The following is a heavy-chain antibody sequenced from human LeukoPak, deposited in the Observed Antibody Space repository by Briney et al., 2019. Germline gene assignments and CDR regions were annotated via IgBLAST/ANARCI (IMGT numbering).Heavy chain of an antibody. V-gene: IGHV1-2*02. D-gene: IGHD4-17*01. J-gene: IGHJ3*02. Sequence: VASVKVSCKASGYTFTSYGISWVRQAPGQGLEWMGWINPNSGGTNYAQKFQGRVTMTRDTSISTAYMELSRLRSDDTAVYYCARGDYGAQRGAFDIWGQGTMVTVSS. CDR3: ARGDYGAQRGAFDI. CDR2: INPNSGGT. CDR1: GYTFTSYG.